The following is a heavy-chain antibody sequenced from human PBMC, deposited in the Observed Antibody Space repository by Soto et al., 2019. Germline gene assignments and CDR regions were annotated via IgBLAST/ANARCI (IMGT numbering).Heavy chain of an antibody. J-gene: IGHJ2*01. V-gene: IGHV4-59*01. D-gene: IGHD3-22*01. CDR3: ATIDDSSGPYPPSWYFDL. Sequence: QVQLQESGPGLVKPSETLSLTCTVSGGSISSYYWSWIRQPPGKGLEWIGYIYYSGSTNYNPSLKSRVPISVDTSKNQFSLKLSSVTAADAAVYYCATIDDSSGPYPPSWYFDLWGRGTLVTVSS. CDR2: IYYSGST. CDR1: GGSISSYY.